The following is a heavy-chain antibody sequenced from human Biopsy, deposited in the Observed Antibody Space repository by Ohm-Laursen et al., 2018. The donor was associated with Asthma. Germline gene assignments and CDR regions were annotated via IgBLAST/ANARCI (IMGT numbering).Heavy chain of an antibody. CDR2: MSYDGSIK. D-gene: IGHD3-10*01. CDR1: GFTFSSYG. J-gene: IGHJ4*02. CDR3: ARGLDYSGRSGFDY. Sequence: SLRLSCAASGFTFSSYGMDWVRQAPGKGLEWVALMSYDGSIKDYADSVKGRFTISRDNSMNTLYLHMNSLRVEDTAVYYCARGLDYSGRSGFDYWGQGTLVIVSS. V-gene: IGHV3-33*05.